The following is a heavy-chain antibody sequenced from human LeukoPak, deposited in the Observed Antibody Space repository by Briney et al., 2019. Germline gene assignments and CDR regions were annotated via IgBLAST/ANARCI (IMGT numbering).Heavy chain of an antibody. D-gene: IGHD3-3*01. V-gene: IGHV4-34*01. J-gene: IGHJ4*02. Sequence: SETLSLTCTVSGGSISSYYWSWIRQPPGKGLEWIGEINHSGSTNYNPSLKSRVTISVDTSKNQFSLKLSSVTAADTAVYYCARRRYYDFWSGPPDYWGQGTLVTVSS. CDR3: ARRRYYDFWSGPPDY. CDR1: GGSISSYY. CDR2: INHSGST.